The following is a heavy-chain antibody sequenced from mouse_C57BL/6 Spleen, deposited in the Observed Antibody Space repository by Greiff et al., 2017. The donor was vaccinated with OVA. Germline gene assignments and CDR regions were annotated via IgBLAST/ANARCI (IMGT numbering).Heavy chain of an antibody. D-gene: IGHD1-1*01. CDR3: ASVYYYGSSYPAWFAY. CDR1: GYTFTSYW. CDR2: IDPSDSYP. V-gene: IGHV1-50*01. J-gene: IGHJ3*01. Sequence: QVQLQQPGAELVKPGASVKLSCKASGYTFTSYWMQWVKQRPGQGLEWIGEIDPSDSYPNYNQQFKGKATLTVDTSSSTAYMQLSSLTSEDSAVYYCASVYYYGSSYPAWFAYWGQGTLVTVSA.